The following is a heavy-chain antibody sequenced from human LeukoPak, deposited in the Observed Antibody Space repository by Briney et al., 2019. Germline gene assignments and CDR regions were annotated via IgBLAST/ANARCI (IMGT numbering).Heavy chain of an antibody. CDR1: GGSFSGYY. V-gene: IGHV4-34*01. Sequence: SETLSLTCAVYGGSFSGYYWSWIRQPPGKGLEWIGEINHSGSTNYNPSLKSRVTISVDTSKNQFSLKLSSVTAAGTAVYYCARVVVVVPAAINWFDPWGQGTLVTVSS. D-gene: IGHD2-2*01. J-gene: IGHJ5*02. CDR3: ARVVVVVPAAINWFDP. CDR2: INHSGST.